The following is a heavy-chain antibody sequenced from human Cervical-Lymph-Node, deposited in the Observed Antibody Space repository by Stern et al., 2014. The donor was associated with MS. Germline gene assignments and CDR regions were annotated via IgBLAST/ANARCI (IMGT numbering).Heavy chain of an antibody. J-gene: IGHJ3*02. CDR1: GFTVSNNY. CDR3: ARAIFGVNTAAMAPDAFDT. CDR2: IYTDDST. Sequence: EVQLVESGGGLIQPGGSLRLSCAAPGFTVSNNYMSWVRQAPGKGLERVSLIYTDDSTYYAGSVKGRFTISRASSKNKLFLQMNSLRAEDTAVYYCARAIFGVNTAAMAPDAFDTWGQGTMVTVSS. D-gene: IGHD3-3*01. V-gene: IGHV3-53*01.